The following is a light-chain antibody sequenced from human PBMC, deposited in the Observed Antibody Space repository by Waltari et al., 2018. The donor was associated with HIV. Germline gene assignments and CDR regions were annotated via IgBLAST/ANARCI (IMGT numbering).Light chain of an antibody. Sequence: QSVLTQPPSVSGAPGQRVSIPCTGSSSNTGEGHDVHWYQELPGTAPKLLIYGDNNRPSGVPDRFSGSKSGTSASLAITGLQFEDEADYYCQSYDSSLSAWVFGGGTKLTVL. J-gene: IGLJ3*02. CDR2: GDN. CDR1: SSNTGEGHD. V-gene: IGLV1-40*01. CDR3: QSYDSSLSAWV.